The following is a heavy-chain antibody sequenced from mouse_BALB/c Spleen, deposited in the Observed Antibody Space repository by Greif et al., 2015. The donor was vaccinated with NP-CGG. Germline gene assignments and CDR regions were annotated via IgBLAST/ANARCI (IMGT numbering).Heavy chain of an antibody. J-gene: IGHJ1*01. CDR2: IRNKANGYTT. CDR3: ARDYYGSSYWYFDV. D-gene: IGHD1-1*01. Sequence: EVQRVESGGGLVQPGGSLRLSCATSGFTFTDYYMSWVRQPPGMALEWLGFIRNKANGYTTEYSASVKGRFTISRDNSQSILYLQMYTLRAEDSATYYCARDYYGSSYWYFDVWGAGTTVTVSS. CDR1: GFTFTDYY. V-gene: IGHV7-3*02.